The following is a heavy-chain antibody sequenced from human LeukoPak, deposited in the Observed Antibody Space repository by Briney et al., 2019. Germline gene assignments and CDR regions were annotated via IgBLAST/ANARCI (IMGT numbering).Heavy chain of an antibody. Sequence: KPSETLSLTCTVSGGSISSGSYYWSWIRQPAGKGLEWIGYIYYSGSTYYNPSLKSRVTISVDTSKNQFSLKLSSVTAADTAVYYCARDPFHSSSDYWGQEPWSPSPQ. CDR3: ARDPFHSSSDY. J-gene: IGHJ4*01. D-gene: IGHD6-6*01. CDR2: IYYSGST. V-gene: IGHV4-30-4*08. CDR1: GGSISSGSYY.